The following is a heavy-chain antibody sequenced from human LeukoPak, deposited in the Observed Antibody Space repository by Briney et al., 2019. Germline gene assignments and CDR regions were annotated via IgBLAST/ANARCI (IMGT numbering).Heavy chain of an antibody. V-gene: IGHV1-2*02. D-gene: IGHD3-10*01. Sequence: ASVKVSCKASGYTFTGYYMHWVRQAPGQGLEWMGWINPNRGGTNYAQKFQGRVTMTRDTSISTAYMELSRLRSDDPAVYYCAGGGLGYYGSGSYMDWFDPWGQGTLVTVSS. CDR2: INPNRGGT. CDR3: AGGGLGYYGSGSYMDWFDP. J-gene: IGHJ5*02. CDR1: GYTFTGYY.